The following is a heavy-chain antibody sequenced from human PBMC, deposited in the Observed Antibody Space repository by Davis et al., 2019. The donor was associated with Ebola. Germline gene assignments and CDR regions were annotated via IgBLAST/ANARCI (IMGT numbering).Heavy chain of an antibody. CDR1: GFTFSSYG. J-gene: IGHJ6*02. V-gene: IGHV3-7*03. CDR3: ARLRISTSSYYYGMDV. CDR2: IKQDGSGK. D-gene: IGHD2-2*01. Sequence: GESLKISCAASGFTFSSYGMHWVRQAPGKGLEWVANIKQDGSGKYYVDSVKGRFTISRDNAKNSLYLQMNSLRAEDTAVYYCARLRISTSSYYYGMDVWGQGTTVTVSS.